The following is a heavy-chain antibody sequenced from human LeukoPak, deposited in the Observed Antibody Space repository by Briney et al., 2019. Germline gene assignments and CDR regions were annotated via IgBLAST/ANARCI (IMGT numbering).Heavy chain of an antibody. Sequence: GGSLRLSCAASGFTFSSYGMSWVRRAPGKGLEWVSAISGSGGSTYYADSVKGRFTISRDNSKNTLYLQMNSLRAEDTAVYYCAKDSCQWLPSDYWGQGTLVTVSS. D-gene: IGHD6-19*01. V-gene: IGHV3-23*01. J-gene: IGHJ4*02. CDR2: ISGSGGST. CDR1: GFTFSSYG. CDR3: AKDSCQWLPSDY.